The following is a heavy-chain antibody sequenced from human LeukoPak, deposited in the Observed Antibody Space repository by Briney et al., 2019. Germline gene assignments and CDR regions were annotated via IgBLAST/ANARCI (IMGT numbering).Heavy chain of an antibody. D-gene: IGHD3-10*01. CDR2: ISGSGGST. Sequence: GGSLRLSCAVSGFTFSSYDMSWVRQAPGKGLEWVSAISGSGGSTYYADSVKGRFTISRDNSKSTLYIQMNSLRAEDTAVYYCARAKPKDMVRGLIMRRESRYYFDYWGQGTLVTVSS. J-gene: IGHJ4*02. CDR1: GFTFSSYD. CDR3: ARAKPKDMVRGLIMRRESRYYFDY. V-gene: IGHV3-23*01.